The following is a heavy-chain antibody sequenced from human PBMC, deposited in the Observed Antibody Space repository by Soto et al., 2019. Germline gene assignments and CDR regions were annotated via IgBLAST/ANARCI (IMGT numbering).Heavy chain of an antibody. D-gene: IGHD3-9*01. CDR1: GFSFSSYW. Sequence: EVQLVESGGGLVQPGGSLRLSCADSGFSFSSYWMHWVRQGPGKGLVWVARINTDGSSTNYADSVKGRFTISRDNAKNTLYRQMNRLRAEDTAVYYCARSPGGYYIDWGQGTMVTVSS. CDR2: INTDGSST. J-gene: IGHJ3*01. CDR3: ARSPGGYYID. V-gene: IGHV3-74*01.